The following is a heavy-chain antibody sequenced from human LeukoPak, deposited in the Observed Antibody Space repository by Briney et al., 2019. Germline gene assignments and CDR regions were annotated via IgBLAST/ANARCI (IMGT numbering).Heavy chain of an antibody. Sequence: SVKVSCKASGYTFSGHYIHWVRQAPGQGLEWMGGIIPIFGTANYAQKFQGRVTITADESTSTAYMELSSLRSEDTAVYYCASFKQTAGAFDYWGQGTLVTVSS. V-gene: IGHV1-69*13. J-gene: IGHJ4*02. CDR1: GYTFSGHY. CDR2: IIPIFGTA. D-gene: IGHD6-25*01. CDR3: ASFKQTAGAFDY.